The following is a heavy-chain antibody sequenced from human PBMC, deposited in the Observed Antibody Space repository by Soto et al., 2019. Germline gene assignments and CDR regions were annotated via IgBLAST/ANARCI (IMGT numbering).Heavy chain of an antibody. Sequence: SETLSLTCAVSGGSISSGGYSWSWIRQPPGKRLEWIGYIYYNGSTNYNPSLKSRVTMSVDTSKNQFSLKLSSLTAADTAVYYCARERSGWRLWGQGTLVTVSS. J-gene: IGHJ4*02. CDR1: GGSISSGGYS. CDR2: IYYNGST. CDR3: ARERSGWRL. D-gene: IGHD6-19*01. V-gene: IGHV4-61*08.